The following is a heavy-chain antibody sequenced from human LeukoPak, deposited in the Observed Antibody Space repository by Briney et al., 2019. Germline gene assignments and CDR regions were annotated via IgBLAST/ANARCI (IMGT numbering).Heavy chain of an antibody. Sequence: PGGSLRLSCAASRFDFSTSGMHWVRQAPGKGLEWVAVIWYDGSNDYYADSVKGRFTISRDNPKKTLYLQMNSLRAEDTAVYYCARGINSGYFYVVAAFDIWGRGTMVTVSS. D-gene: IGHD3-22*01. J-gene: IGHJ3*02. CDR1: RFDFSTSG. CDR2: IWYDGSND. CDR3: ARGINSGYFYVVAAFDI. V-gene: IGHV3-33*01.